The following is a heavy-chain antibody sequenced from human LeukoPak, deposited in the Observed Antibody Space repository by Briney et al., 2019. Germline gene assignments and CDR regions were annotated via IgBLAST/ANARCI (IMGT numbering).Heavy chain of an antibody. CDR1: GGSFSGYY. CDR2: INHSGST. CDR3: ARGRYCSSTSCYTHYYGMDV. Sequence: TSETLSLTCAVYGGSFSGYYCSWIRQPPGKGLEWIGEINHSGSTNYNPSLKSRVTISVDTSKNQFSLKLSSVTAADTAVYYCARGRYCSSTSCYTHYYGMDVWGQGTTVTVSS. V-gene: IGHV4-34*01. J-gene: IGHJ6*02. D-gene: IGHD2-2*02.